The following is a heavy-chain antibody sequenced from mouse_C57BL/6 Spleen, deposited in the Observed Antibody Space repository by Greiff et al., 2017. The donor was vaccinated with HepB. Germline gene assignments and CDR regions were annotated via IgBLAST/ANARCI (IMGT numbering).Heavy chain of an antibody. J-gene: IGHJ2*01. D-gene: IGHD3-2*02. V-gene: IGHV1-78*01. CDR2: IYPRDGST. Sequence: VQLQQSDAELVKPGASVKISCKVSGYTFTDHTIHWMEQRPEQGLEWIGYIYPRDGSTKYNETFKGKATLTADKSSSTSYMQLNSLTSEDSAVYFCARPTAQATDFDYWGQGTTLTVSS. CDR1: GYTFTDHT. CDR3: ARPTAQATDFDY.